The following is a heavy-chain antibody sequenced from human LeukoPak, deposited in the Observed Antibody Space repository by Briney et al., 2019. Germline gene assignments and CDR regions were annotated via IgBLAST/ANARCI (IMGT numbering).Heavy chain of an antibody. CDR1: GFTLSNYW. CDR3: ARGFRDYGDYVLTY. D-gene: IGHD4-17*01. Sequence: GGSLRLSCSASGFTLSNYWIHWVRQAPGKGLVWVSRINTDGSSTNYADSVRGRFTVSRDNSKNTLYLQMNSLRAEDTAVYYCARGFRDYGDYVLTYWGQGTLVTVSS. J-gene: IGHJ4*02. V-gene: IGHV3-74*01. CDR2: INTDGSST.